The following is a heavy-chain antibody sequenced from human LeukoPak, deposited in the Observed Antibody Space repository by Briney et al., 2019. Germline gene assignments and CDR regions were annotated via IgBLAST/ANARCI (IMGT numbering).Heavy chain of an antibody. Sequence: PSETLSLTCTVSGGSISSSSYYWGWIRQPPGKGLEWIGSIYYSGSTYYNPSLKSRVTISVDTSKNQFSLKLSSVTAADTAVYYCARGHTDSSGYYYVFPGVWGQGTLVTVSS. V-gene: IGHV4-39*01. J-gene: IGHJ4*02. CDR2: IYYSGST. CDR3: ARGHTDSSGYYYVFPGV. D-gene: IGHD3-22*01. CDR1: GGSISSSSYY.